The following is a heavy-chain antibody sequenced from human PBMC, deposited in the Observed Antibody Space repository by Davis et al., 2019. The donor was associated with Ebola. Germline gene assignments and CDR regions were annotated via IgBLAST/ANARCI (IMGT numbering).Heavy chain of an antibody. Sequence: AASVKVSCKASGYTFTSYYMHWVRQAPGQGLEWMGIINPSGGSTSYAQKFQGRVTITRDTSASTAYMELRSLRSDDTAVYYCARGGTDYYVNWFDPWGQGTLVTVSS. J-gene: IGHJ5*02. D-gene: IGHD3-10*02. CDR1: GYTFTSYY. CDR2: INPSGGST. CDR3: ARGGTDYYVNWFDP. V-gene: IGHV1-46*01.